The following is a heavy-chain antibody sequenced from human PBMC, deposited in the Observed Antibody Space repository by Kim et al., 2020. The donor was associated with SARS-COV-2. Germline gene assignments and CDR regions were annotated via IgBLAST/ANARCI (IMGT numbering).Heavy chain of an antibody. J-gene: IGHJ6*02. CDR3: ARRRGIVVVPAATLHYYYYYCGMDV. CDR1: GYTFTSYG. D-gene: IGHD2-2*01. CDR2: ISAYNGNT. V-gene: IGHV1-18*01. Sequence: ASVKVSCKASGYTFTSYGISWVRQAPGQGLEWMGWISAYNGNTNYAQKLQGRVTMTTDTSTSTAYMELRSLRSDDTAVYYCARRRGIVVVPAATLHYYYYYCGMDVWGQGTTVTVSS.